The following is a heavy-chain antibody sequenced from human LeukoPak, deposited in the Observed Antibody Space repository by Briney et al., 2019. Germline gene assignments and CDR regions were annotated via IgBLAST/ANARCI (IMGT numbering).Heavy chain of an antibody. J-gene: IGHJ6*03. D-gene: IGHD2-15*01. CDR3: ARDLAAATDYYYYMDV. CDR1: GDSVASICAA. Sequence: SQTLSLTCAISGDSVASICAAWNWSRQSPSRGLEWLGRTYYRSKWYNDYAVSVKSRITINPDTSKNQFSLQLNSVTPEDTAVYYCARDLAAATDYYYYMDVWGKGTTVTVSS. CDR2: TYYRSKWYN. V-gene: IGHV6-1*01.